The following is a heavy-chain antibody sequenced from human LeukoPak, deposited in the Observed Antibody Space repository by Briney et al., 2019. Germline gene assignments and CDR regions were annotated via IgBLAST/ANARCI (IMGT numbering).Heavy chain of an antibody. V-gene: IGHV4-39*07. CDR2: IYYSGST. Sequence: SETLSLTCTVSGGSISSGGYYWGWIRQPPGEGLEWIGSIYYSGSTYYNPSLKSRVTISVDTSKNQFSLKLSSVTAADTAVYYCARAAMRQLAYNWFDPWGQGTLVTVSS. CDR3: ARAAMRQLAYNWFDP. J-gene: IGHJ5*02. CDR1: GGSISSGGYY. D-gene: IGHD6-13*01.